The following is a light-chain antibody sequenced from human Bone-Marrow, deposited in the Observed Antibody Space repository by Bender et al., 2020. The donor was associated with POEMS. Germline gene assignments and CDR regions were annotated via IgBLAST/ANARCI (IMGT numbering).Light chain of an antibody. Sequence: QSALTQPRSVSGSPGQSVTISCTGTSSDVGGYNYVSWYQHYPGKAPKLLIYDVTKRPSGVPDRFSGSKSGKTASLTISGLQAEDEADYHCCSYAGSSTFVFGTGTQVTVL. CDR2: DVT. J-gene: IGLJ1*01. V-gene: IGLV2-11*01. CDR3: CSYAGSSTFV. CDR1: SSDVGGYNY.